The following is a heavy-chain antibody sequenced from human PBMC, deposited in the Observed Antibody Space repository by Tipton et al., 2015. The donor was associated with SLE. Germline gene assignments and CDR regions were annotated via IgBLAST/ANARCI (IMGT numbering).Heavy chain of an antibody. CDR1: GGSFSGYY. V-gene: IGHV4-59*12. J-gene: IGHJ4*02. Sequence: TLSLICAVYGGSFSGYYWSWIRQPPGKGLEWIGYIYYSGSTNYNPSLKSRVTISVDTSKNQFSLKLSSVTAADTAVYYCARDLSSGYSDYWGQGTLVTVSS. CDR2: IYYSGST. CDR3: ARDLSSGYSDY. D-gene: IGHD3-22*01.